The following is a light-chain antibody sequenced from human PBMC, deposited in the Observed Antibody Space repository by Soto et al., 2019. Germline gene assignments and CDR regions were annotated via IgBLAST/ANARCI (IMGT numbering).Light chain of an antibody. CDR2: GAS. Sequence: EIVLTQSPGTLSLSPRERATLSCRASQSVNDNYLAWYQHKPGQAPRLLIDGASSRAPGIPDRFSGSGSGTDFPLTISRLEPEDFAIYYCQQYAASPRTFGQGPRVEVE. V-gene: IGKV3-20*01. CDR3: QQYAASPRT. J-gene: IGKJ1*01. CDR1: QSVNDNY.